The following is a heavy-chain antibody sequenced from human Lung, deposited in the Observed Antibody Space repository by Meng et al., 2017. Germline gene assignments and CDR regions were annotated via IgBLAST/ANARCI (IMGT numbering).Heavy chain of an antibody. D-gene: IGHD5-18*01. Sequence: QVQLQESGPGLVKPSQTLSLTCTVTGDSMSSSAYYWSWIRQLPGKGLEWIGYISYSGSTYYSPSLKSRVSISVDTSKKYLSLRLTSVTAADTAVYYCARGDTSKEFDYWGQGTLVTVSS. CDR3: ARGDTSKEFDY. CDR1: GDSMSSSAYY. J-gene: IGHJ4*02. CDR2: ISYSGST. V-gene: IGHV4-30-4*01.